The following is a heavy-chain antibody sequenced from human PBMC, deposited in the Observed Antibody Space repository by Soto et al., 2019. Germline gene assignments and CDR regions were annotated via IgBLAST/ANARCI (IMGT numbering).Heavy chain of an antibody. D-gene: IGHD6-13*01. Sequence: QVQLVQSGAEVKKPGASVKVSCKASGYTFTGYYIHWVRQAPGQGLEWMGWINPNSGGTNYAQKVQGWVSMTRDTAISTANMELSRLRSDDTAVYYCARAIVAAPFDYWGQGTLVTVSS. CDR1: GYTFTGYY. CDR3: ARAIVAAPFDY. CDR2: INPNSGGT. J-gene: IGHJ4*02. V-gene: IGHV1-2*04.